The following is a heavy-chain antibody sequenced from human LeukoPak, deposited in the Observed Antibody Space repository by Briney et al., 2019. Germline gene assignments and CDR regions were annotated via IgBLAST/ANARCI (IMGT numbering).Heavy chain of an antibody. V-gene: IGHV4-59*01. J-gene: IGHJ3*02. CDR1: GGSISSYY. CDR3: ARDEGRQYYYDSSGYYLGAFDI. Sequence: SETLSLTCTVSGGSISSYYWSWLRQPPGKGLEWIGYIYYSGSTNYNPSLKSRVTISVDTSKNQFSLNLSSVTAADTAVYYCARDEGRQYYYDSSGYYLGAFDIWGQGTMVTVSS. D-gene: IGHD3-22*01. CDR2: IYYSGST.